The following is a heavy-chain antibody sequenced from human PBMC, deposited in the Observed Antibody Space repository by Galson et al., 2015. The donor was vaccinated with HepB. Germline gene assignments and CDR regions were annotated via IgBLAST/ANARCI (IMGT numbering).Heavy chain of an antibody. CDR1: GFTFSSYG. D-gene: IGHD2-21*01. V-gene: IGHV3-30*18. Sequence: SLRLSCAASGFTFSSYGMHWVRQAPGKGLEWVAGISYDGRNTYYVDSVEGRFTISRDISKNTLYLQMNSLRAEDTAVYYCAKDRSPYCGGNCFEGGSFDYWGQGTLVTVSS. CDR2: ISYDGRNT. CDR3: AKDRSPYCGGNCFEGGSFDY. J-gene: IGHJ4*02.